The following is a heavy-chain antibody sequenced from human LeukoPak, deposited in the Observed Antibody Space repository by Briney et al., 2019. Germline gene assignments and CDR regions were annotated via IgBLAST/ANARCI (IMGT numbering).Heavy chain of an antibody. D-gene: IGHD5-12*01. V-gene: IGHV3-30*04. J-gene: IGHJ4*02. CDR2: ISYDGSNK. CDR1: GFTFSSYA. Sequence: GGSLRLSCAASGFTFSSYAMHWVRQAPGKGLEWVAVISYDGSNKYYADSVKGRFTISRDNSKNTLYLQMNSLRAEDTAVYYCARDENIVATSSPFDYWGQGTLVTVSP. CDR3: ARDENIVATSSPFDY.